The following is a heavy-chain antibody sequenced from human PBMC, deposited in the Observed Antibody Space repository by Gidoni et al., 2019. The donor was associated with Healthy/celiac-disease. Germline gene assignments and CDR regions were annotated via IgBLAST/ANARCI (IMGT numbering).Heavy chain of an antibody. V-gene: IGHV4-31*03. D-gene: IGHD4-17*01. CDR2: IYYSGIT. CDR1: GGPISSGGYY. J-gene: IGHJ5*02. CDR3: ARGGGDYNWFDP. Sequence: QVQLQESGPGLVKPSQTLSLTCPVSGGPISSGGYYWSLIRQHPGKGLEWIGYIYYSGITYYNPSLKSRVTISVDTSKNQFSLKLSSVTAADTAVYYCARGGGDYNWFDPWGQGTLVTVSS.